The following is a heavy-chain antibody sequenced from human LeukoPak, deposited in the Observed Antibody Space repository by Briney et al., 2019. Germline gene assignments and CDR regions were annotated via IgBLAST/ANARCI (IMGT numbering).Heavy chain of an antibody. V-gene: IGHV3-21*01. CDR3: ARASPEGGDAFDI. Sequence: PGGSLRLSCAASGFTFSSYSMNWVRQAPGKGLEWVSSISSSSSYIYYADSVKGRFTISRDNAKNSLYLQMNSLRAEDTAVYYCARASPEGGDAFDIWGQGTMVTVPS. CDR1: GFTFSSYS. J-gene: IGHJ3*02. CDR2: ISSSSSYI. D-gene: IGHD1-14*01.